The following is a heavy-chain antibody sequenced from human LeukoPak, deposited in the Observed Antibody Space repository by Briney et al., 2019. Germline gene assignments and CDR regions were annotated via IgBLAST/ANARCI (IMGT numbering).Heavy chain of an antibody. J-gene: IGHJ4*02. D-gene: IGHD1-26*01. CDR1: GFSFSNYW. Sequence: GGSVRLSCVVSGFSFSNYWMHWARHAPGKGLVWVSRINSDGSTTIYAAYVKGRFTISRDNAQSTLYLQMNSLRAEDTAVYYCARGIEGPTGDYWGQGTLVTVSS. V-gene: IGHV3-74*01. CDR2: INSDGSTT. CDR3: ARGIEGPTGDY.